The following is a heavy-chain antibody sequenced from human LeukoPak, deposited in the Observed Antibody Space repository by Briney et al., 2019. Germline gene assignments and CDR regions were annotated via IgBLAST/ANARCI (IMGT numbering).Heavy chain of an antibody. CDR2: IYHSGRT. D-gene: IGHD6-19*01. J-gene: IGHJ4*02. CDR1: GASVSSGSYY. Sequence: SETLSLTCTVSGASVSSGSYYWSWIRQPPGKGLEWIGYIYHSGRTDYNPSLKSRVTISVDTSKNQFSLKLSSVTAADTAVYYCARGGYSSGWYVNYWGQGTLVTVSS. V-gene: IGHV4-61*01. CDR3: ARGGYSSGWYVNY.